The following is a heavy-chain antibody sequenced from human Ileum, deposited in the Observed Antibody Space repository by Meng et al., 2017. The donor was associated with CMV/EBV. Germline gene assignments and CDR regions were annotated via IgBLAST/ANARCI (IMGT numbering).Heavy chain of an antibody. V-gene: IGHV3-48*03. Sequence: GGSLRLSCATSGSTFSSHDMNWVRQAPGEGLEWISYIGVSETITSYADSVRGRFTISRDNAKNSLYLQMNSLRVEDTAVYYCARDQVGIIDLDYWGQGALVTVSS. J-gene: IGHJ4*02. D-gene: IGHD2-21*01. CDR2: IGVSETIT. CDR1: GSTFSSHD. CDR3: ARDQVGIIDLDY.